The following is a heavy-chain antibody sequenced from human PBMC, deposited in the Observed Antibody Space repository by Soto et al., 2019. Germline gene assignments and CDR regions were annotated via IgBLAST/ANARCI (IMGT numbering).Heavy chain of an antibody. D-gene: IGHD5-12*01. Sequence: QVQLQQWGAGLLKPSKTLSLTCAVYGGSFSGYYWSWIRQPPGKGLEWIGEINHSGSTNYNPSLKSRVTISVDTSKNQFSLKLSSVTAADTAVYYCARGRATISSLRYFDYWGQGTLVTVSS. V-gene: IGHV4-34*01. CDR2: INHSGST. CDR3: ARGRATISSLRYFDY. CDR1: GGSFSGYY. J-gene: IGHJ4*02.